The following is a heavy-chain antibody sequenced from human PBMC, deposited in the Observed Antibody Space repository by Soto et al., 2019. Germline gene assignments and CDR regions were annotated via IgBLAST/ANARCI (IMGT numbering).Heavy chain of an antibody. D-gene: IGHD3-22*01. CDR2: IDPNESCT. J-gene: IGHJ6*02. V-gene: IGHV5-10-1*01. Sequence: GESLKIFCKGSGYSFTNYWISWVSQTPGKGLGWMGRIDPNESCTDYSPSFQGHVTISVDKSVNTAYLQWSSLKASDTAMYYCAIYYYDRKEYFSANYDMDVWGQGTTVTVSS. CDR1: GYSFTNYW. CDR3: AIYYYDRKEYFSANYDMDV.